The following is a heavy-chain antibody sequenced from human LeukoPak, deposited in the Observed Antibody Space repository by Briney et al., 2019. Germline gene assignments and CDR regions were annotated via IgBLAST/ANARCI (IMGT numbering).Heavy chain of an antibody. CDR2: INHSGST. Sequence: SETLSLTCTVSGGSISSSSYYWGWIRQPPGKGLEWIGDINHSGSTNYNPSLKSRVTISVDTSKNQFSLKLSSVTAADTAVYYCARSGVRMSSSWLGDYWGQGTLVTVSS. CDR1: GGSISSSSYY. V-gene: IGHV4-39*07. CDR3: ARSGVRMSSSWLGDY. J-gene: IGHJ4*02. D-gene: IGHD6-13*01.